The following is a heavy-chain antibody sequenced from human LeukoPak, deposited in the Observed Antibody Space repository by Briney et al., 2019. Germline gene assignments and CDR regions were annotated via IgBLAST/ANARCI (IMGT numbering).Heavy chain of an antibody. J-gene: IGHJ6*02. CDR2: ISYDGSNK. CDR3: ARDSALEYCSSTSCYLSYYYYGMDV. CDR1: GFTFSSYA. D-gene: IGHD2-2*01. V-gene: IGHV3-30*04. Sequence: GRSLRHSCAASGFTFSSYAMHWVRQAPGKGLEWVAVISYDGSNKYYADSVKGRFTISRDNSKNTLYLQMNSLRAEDTAVYYCARDSALEYCSSTSCYLSYYYYGMDVWGQGTTVTVSS.